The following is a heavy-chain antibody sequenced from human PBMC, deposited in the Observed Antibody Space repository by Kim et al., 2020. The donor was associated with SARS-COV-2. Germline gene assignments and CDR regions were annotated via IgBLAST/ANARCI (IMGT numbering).Heavy chain of an antibody. CDR1: GGSFSGYY. Sequence: SETLSLTCAVYGGSFSGYYWSWIRQPPGKGLEWIGEINHSGSTNYNPSLKSRVTISVDTSKNQFSLKLSSVTAADTAVYYCARDLNSGSYYGVNWFDPWGQGTLVTVSS. V-gene: IGHV4-34*01. D-gene: IGHD1-26*01. CDR2: INHSGST. CDR3: ARDLNSGSYYGVNWFDP. J-gene: IGHJ5*02.